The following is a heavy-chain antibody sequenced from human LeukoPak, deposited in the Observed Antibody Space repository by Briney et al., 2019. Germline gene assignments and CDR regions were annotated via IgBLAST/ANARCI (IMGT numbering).Heavy chain of an antibody. CDR3: ARRSGYSSGWYGY. J-gene: IGHJ4*02. Sequence: PSETLSLTCTVSGASITSDSYYWGWIRQPPGRGLEWIGSIYYSGSTYYNPSLKSRVTISVDTSKNQFSLKLSSVTAANTAVYYCARRSGYSSGWYGYWGQGTLVTVSS. CDR1: GASITSDSYY. CDR2: IYYSGST. V-gene: IGHV4-39*01. D-gene: IGHD6-19*01.